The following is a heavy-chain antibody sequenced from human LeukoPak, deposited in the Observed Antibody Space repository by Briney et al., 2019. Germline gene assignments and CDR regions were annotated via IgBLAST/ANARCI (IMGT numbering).Heavy chain of an antibody. CDR1: EFTFSSCA. V-gene: IGHV3-23*01. D-gene: IGHD5-24*01. J-gene: IGHJ4*02. CDR2: ISGSGGST. CDR3: AKARGRDGYKDELDY. Sequence: GGSLRLSCAASEFTFSSCAMSWVRQAPGEGLEWASVISGSGGSTYYADSVKGRFTISRDNSKNTLYLQVNSLRAEDTAVYYCAKARGRDGYKDELDYWGQGTLVTVSS.